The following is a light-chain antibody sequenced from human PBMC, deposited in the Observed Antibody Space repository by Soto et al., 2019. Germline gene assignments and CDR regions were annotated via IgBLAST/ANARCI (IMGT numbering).Light chain of an antibody. CDR2: EVS. J-gene: IGLJ3*02. V-gene: IGLV2-14*01. CDR1: SSDIGSNNY. Sequence: QSVLTQPASVSGSPGQSITISCTGTSSDIGSNNYVSWFQQRPGKAPTLIIYEVSNRPSGVSTHFSGSKSGNTASLTISGLLSEDEAEYYCSSYTTTTRLFGGGTKVTVL. CDR3: SSYTTTTRL.